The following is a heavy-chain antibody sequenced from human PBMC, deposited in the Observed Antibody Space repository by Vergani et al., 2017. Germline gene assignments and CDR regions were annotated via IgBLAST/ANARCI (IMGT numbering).Heavy chain of an antibody. V-gene: IGHV3-9*01. CDR2: ISWNSGSI. J-gene: IGHJ4*02. D-gene: IGHD3-3*02. CDR1: GFTFDDYA. Sequence: EVQLVASGGGLVQPGRSLRLSCAASGFTFDDYAMHWVRQAPGKGLEWVSGISWNSGSIGYADSVKGRFTISRDNAKNSLYLQMNSLRAEDTALYYCAKDRGPHFWSGYYDCSDYWGQGTLVTVSS. CDR3: AKDRGPHFWSGYYDCSDY.